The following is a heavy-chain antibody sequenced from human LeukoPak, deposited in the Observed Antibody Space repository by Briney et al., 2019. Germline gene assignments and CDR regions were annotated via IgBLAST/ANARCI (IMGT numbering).Heavy chain of an antibody. CDR3: TTASDTLLWFGELFSDAFDI. D-gene: IGHD3-10*01. V-gene: IGHV3-15*01. J-gene: IGHJ3*02. CDR1: GFTFSNAW. CDR2: IKSKTDGGTT. Sequence: GGSLRLSCAASGFTFSNAWMSWVRQAPGKGLEWVGRIKSKTDGGTTDYAAPVKGRFTISRDDSKNTLYLQMNSLETEDTAVYYCTTASDTLLWFGELFSDAFDIWGQGTMVTVSS.